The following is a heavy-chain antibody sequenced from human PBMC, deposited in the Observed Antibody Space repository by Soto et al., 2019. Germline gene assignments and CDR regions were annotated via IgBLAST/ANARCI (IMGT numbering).Heavy chain of an antibody. CDR2: ISGGGGST. J-gene: IGHJ4*02. CDR3: AKGRGSASQYNFDY. CDR1: GFTFSSYA. D-gene: IGHD3-10*01. Sequence: HPGGSLRLSCAASGFTFSSYAMSWVRQAPGQGLEWVSGISGGGGSTYYADSVKGRFTISRDNSNNTLYLQMNSLRAEDTAVYYCAKGRGSASQYNFDYWGQGTLVTVSS. V-gene: IGHV3-23*01.